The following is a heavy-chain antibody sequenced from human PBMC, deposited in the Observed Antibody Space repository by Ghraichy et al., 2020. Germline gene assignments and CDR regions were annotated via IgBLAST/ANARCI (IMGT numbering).Heavy chain of an antibody. CDR1: GESFSGYY. D-gene: IGHD3-9*01. J-gene: IGHJ6*03. CDR3: ARGTLTYFYYMDV. Sequence: ESLNIPCAVYGESFSGYYWSWIRQPPGKGLEWIGEINHSGSTNYNPSLESRVTISVDTSKNQFSLYLSSVTAADTAVYYCARGTLTYFYYMDVWGKGTTVSVSS. CDR2: INHSGST. V-gene: IGHV4-34*01.